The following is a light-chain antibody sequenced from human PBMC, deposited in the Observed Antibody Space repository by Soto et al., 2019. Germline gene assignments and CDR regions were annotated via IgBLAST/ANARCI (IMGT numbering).Light chain of an antibody. J-gene: IGLJ1*01. CDR2: EVT. CDR3: SSYAGTNRV. V-gene: IGLV2-8*01. CDR1: SSDVGANNY. Sequence: QSALTQPPSASGSRGQSVTISCTGTSSDVGANNYVSWYQQHPGKAPKLMIYEVTKRPSGVPDRFSGSKSGNTASLTVSGLQAEDEADYYCSSYAGTNRVFGTGTKLTVL.